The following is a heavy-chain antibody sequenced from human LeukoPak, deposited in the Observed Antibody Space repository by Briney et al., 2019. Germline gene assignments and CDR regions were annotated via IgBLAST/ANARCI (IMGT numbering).Heavy chain of an antibody. Sequence: GGSLRLSCAASGFTFSSYAMSWVRQAPGKGLEWVSAISGSGGSTYYADSVKGRFTISRDNSKNTLYLQMNSLRAEDTAVYYCATNSYGYYYYGMDVWGQGTTLTVSS. D-gene: IGHD5-18*01. V-gene: IGHV3-23*01. CDR3: ATNSYGYYYYGMDV. CDR1: GFTFSSYA. J-gene: IGHJ6*02. CDR2: ISGSGGST.